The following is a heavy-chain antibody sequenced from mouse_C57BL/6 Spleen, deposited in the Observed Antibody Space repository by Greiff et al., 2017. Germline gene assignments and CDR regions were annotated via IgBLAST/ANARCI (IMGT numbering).Heavy chain of an antibody. CDR2: INPYNGGT. V-gene: IGHV1-19*01. D-gene: IGHD2-4*01. CDR3: ARGDYDRGAMDY. J-gene: IGHJ4*01. CDR1: GYTFTDYY. Sequence: VQLKQSGPVLVKPGASVKMSCKASGYTFTDYYMNWVKQSHGKSLEWIGVINPYNGGTSYNQKFKGKATLTVDKSSSTAYMELNSLTSEDSAVYYCARGDYDRGAMDYWGQGTSVTVSS.